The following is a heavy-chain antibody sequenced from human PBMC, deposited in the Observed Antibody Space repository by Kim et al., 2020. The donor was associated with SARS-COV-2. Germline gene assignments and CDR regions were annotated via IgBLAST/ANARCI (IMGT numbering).Heavy chain of an antibody. D-gene: IGHD6-13*01. Sequence: GGSLRLSCAASGFTFSTSTMHWVRQAPGKGLEWVAVMSYDGAKKYYADSVKGRFTISRDNSKNTLYMQMNSLRAEDTAIYYCARDGMSSSREPMDSWGQGTMVTVFS. CDR3: ARDGMSSSREPMDS. J-gene: IGHJ4*02. V-gene: IGHV3-30-3*01. CDR2: MSYDGAKK. CDR1: GFTFSTST.